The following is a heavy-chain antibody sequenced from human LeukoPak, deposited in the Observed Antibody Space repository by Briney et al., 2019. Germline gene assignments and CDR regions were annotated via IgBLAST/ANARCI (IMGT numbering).Heavy chain of an antibody. CDR2: VSGTGGRT. Sequence: GGSLRLSCAASRFTFSTYAMSWVRQAPGKGLEWVSVVSGTGGRTYYADSVKGRFTISRDNSKNTLYLQMNSLRAEDTALYYCVKASSSSPQYNWFDAWGQGTLVTVFS. J-gene: IGHJ5*02. V-gene: IGHV3-23*01. D-gene: IGHD6-6*01. CDR1: RFTFSTYA. CDR3: VKASSSSPQYNWFDA.